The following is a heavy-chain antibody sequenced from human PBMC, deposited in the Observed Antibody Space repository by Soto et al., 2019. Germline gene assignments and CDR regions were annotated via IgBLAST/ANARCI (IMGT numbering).Heavy chain of an antibody. V-gene: IGHV3-21*01. CDR2: ISSSSSYI. CDR1: GFTFSSYS. CDR3: ARVGGYSYNFDY. J-gene: IGHJ4*02. D-gene: IGHD5-18*01. Sequence: EVQLVESGGGLVKPGGSLKLSCAASGFTFSSYSMNWVRQAPGKGLEWVSSISSSSSYIYYADSVKGRFTISRDNAKNSLYLLMNSLRAEDTAVYYCARVGGYSYNFDYWGQGTLVTVSS.